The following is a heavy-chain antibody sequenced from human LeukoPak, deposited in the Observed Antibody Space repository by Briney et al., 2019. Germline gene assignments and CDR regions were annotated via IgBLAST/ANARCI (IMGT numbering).Heavy chain of an antibody. J-gene: IGHJ4*02. CDR2: IHYSGST. D-gene: IGHD6-13*01. V-gene: IGHV4-59*01. CDR3: ARAPYSSSWMYFDY. Sequence: SETLSLTCTVTGCPISSYYWSLIRQPPGKGLEWIGYIHYSGSTNYNPSLQSRVTISVDTSKNQFSVKLSSVTAADTAVYYCARAPYSSSWMYFDYWGQGALVTVSS. CDR1: GCPISSYY.